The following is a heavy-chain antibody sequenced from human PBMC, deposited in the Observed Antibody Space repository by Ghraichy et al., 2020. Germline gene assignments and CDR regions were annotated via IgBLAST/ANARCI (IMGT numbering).Heavy chain of an antibody. Sequence: ASVKVSCRTSGYSFTSHGMHWVRQAPGQGLKWLGWINVGNGDTKYSQKFQGRVAINRDISATTVYMEMTGLKSEDTAVYFCARDFYNDRLTDLDYWGQGTLVTVSS. J-gene: IGHJ4*02. CDR1: GYSFTSHG. CDR2: INVGNGDT. CDR3: ARDFYNDRLTDLDY. D-gene: IGHD1-1*01. V-gene: IGHV1-3*01.